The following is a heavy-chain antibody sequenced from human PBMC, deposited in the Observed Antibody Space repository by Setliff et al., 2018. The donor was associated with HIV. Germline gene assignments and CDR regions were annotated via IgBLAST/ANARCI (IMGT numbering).Heavy chain of an antibody. CDR1: GFTFSSYE. CDR2: ISSSGSTI. D-gene: IGHD6-13*01. J-gene: IGHJ6*02. Sequence: GGSLRLSCAASGFTFSSYEMNWVRQAPGKGLEWVSYISSSGSTIYYADSVKGRFTISRDNAKNSLYLQMNSLRAEDTAVYYCVRGLAAAGGYAMDVWGQGTTVTVSS. V-gene: IGHV3-48*03. CDR3: VRGLAAAGGYAMDV.